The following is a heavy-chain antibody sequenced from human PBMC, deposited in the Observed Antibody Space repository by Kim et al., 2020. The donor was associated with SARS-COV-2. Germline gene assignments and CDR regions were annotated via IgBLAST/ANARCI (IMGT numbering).Heavy chain of an antibody. J-gene: IGHJ4*02. V-gene: IGHV1-2*04. CDR3: ATTGRRDSGYDYYGH. CDR1: KYTFTGYY. Sequence: ASVKVSCKASKYTFTGYYIHWVRQAPGQGLEWMGWINPNSGGTNYAQKFQGWVTMTRDTSISTAYMELSRLRSDDTAVYYCATTGRRDSGYDYYGHWGQGTLVTVSS. CDR2: INPNSGGT. D-gene: IGHD5-12*01.